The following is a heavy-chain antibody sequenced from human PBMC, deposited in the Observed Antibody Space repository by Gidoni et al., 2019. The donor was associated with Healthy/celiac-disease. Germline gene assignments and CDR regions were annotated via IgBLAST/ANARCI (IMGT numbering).Heavy chain of an antibody. CDR3: ARDPSIAAAGTFGYYGMDV. CDR2: IYYRGST. CDR1: GGSISSYY. Sequence: QVQLQESCPGLVKPSETLSLTCTVSGGSISSYYWSWIRQPPGKGLEWIGYIYYRGSTNYNPSLKSRVTISVDTSKNQFSLKLSSVTAADTAVYYCARDPSIAAAGTFGYYGMDVWGQGTTVTVSS. J-gene: IGHJ6*02. V-gene: IGHV4-59*01. D-gene: IGHD6-13*01.